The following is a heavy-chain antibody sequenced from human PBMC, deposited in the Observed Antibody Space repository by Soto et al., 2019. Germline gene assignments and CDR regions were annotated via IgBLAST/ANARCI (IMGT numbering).Heavy chain of an antibody. CDR3: AIRASYYDSSGYFDY. Sequence: EMQRVESGGGLVQPGGSLRLSCAASGFTFSSYWMHWVRQAPGKGLVWVSRINSDGSSTSYADSVKGRFTISRDNAKNTLYLQMNSLRAEDTAVYYCAIRASYYDSSGYFDYWGQGTLVTVSS. V-gene: IGHV3-74*01. D-gene: IGHD3-22*01. CDR1: GFTFSSYW. J-gene: IGHJ4*02. CDR2: INSDGSST.